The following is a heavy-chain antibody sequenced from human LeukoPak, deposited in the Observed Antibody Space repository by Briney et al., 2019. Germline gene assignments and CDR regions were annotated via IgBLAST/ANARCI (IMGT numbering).Heavy chain of an antibody. J-gene: IGHJ3*02. D-gene: IGHD2-2*01. CDR3: ARHDCSSTSCYLRGAFDI. Sequence: SETLSLTCTVSGGSISSYYWGWIRQPPGKGLEWIGSIYYSGSTYYNPSLKSRVTISVDTSKNQFSLKLSSVTAADTAVYYCARHDCSSTSCYLRGAFDIWGQGTMVTVSS. CDR2: IYYSGST. CDR1: GGSISSYY. V-gene: IGHV4-39*01.